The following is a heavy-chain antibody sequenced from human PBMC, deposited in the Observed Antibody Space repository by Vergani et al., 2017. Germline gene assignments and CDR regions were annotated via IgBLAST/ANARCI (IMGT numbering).Heavy chain of an antibody. CDR2: LTGGGGST. CDR1: GFTFSTYA. D-gene: IGHD1-26*01. J-gene: IGHJ4*02. V-gene: IGHV3-23*01. CDR3: VKGAGSYENFFDS. Sequence: EVQLLESGGSLKQPGGSVRLSCAASGFTFSTYAMHWVRQATGKGLEWVSALTGGGGSTYYADSFKGRFIISRDNSRDTLYLQMNSLRPEDTATYYCVKGAGSYENFFDSWGRGTLVTVSS.